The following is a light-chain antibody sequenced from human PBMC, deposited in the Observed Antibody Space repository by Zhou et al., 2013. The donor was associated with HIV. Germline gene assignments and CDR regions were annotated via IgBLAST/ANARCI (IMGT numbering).Light chain of an antibody. J-gene: IGKJ2*01. CDR2: QAS. CDR3: QQSFTTPYT. V-gene: IGKV1-5*03. CDR1: QSVSNW. Sequence: DIQMTQSPSTLSASVGARVTISCRASQSVSNWVAWFQQKPGTAPKLLIYQASLLESGVPSRFSGRASGTEFNLTISSLQADDFATYICQQSFTTPYTFGQGTKLEIK.